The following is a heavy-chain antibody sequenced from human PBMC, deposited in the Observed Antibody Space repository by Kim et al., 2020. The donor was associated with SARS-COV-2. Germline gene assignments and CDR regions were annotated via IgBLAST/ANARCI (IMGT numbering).Heavy chain of an antibody. CDR3: VKGSGSGSYYNPFDY. V-gene: IGHV3-64D*09. J-gene: IGHJ4*02. D-gene: IGHD3-10*01. Sequence: DSVKGRFTISRDNSKNTLYLQMSSLRPDDTAVYYCVKGSGSGSYYNPFDYWGQGTLVTVSS.